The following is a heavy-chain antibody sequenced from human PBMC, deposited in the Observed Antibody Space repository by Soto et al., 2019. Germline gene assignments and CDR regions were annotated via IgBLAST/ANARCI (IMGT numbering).Heavy chain of an antibody. V-gene: IGHV1-18*01. CDR1: GYTFTSYG. Sequence: GASVKVSCKGSGYTFTSYGIRWVRQAPGQGLEWMGWISAYNGNTNYAQKLQGRVTMTTDTSTSTAYMELRSLRSDDTAVYSCARDTKLEPYYYSAMDVWGQGTTVTVYS. D-gene: IGHD1-1*01. CDR2: ISAYNGNT. CDR3: ARDTKLEPYYYSAMDV. J-gene: IGHJ6*02.